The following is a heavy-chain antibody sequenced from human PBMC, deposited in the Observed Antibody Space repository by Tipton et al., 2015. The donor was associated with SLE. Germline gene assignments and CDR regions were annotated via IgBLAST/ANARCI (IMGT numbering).Heavy chain of an antibody. D-gene: IGHD3-3*01. J-gene: IGHJ6*02. Sequence: QSGAEVKKPGASVKVSCKASGYTFTGYYMHWVRQAPGQGLEWMGWINPNSGGTNYAQKFQGRVTMTRVTSIRTAYMERSRLRSDDTAVFYCARGMRLLEWPGLTEYGMDVWGQATPVTVSS. CDR2: INPNSGGT. CDR3: ARGMRLLEWPGLTEYGMDV. V-gene: IGHV1-2*02. CDR1: GYTFTGYY.